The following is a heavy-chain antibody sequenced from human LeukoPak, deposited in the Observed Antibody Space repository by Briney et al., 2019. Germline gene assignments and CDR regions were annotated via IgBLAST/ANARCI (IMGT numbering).Heavy chain of an antibody. V-gene: IGHV3-15*01. Sequence: PGGSLRLSCAASGFPFSSYAMTRVRQAPGKGLEWVGRIKSKGDGETTDYAAPVKGGFIMSRDDSKATLYLQMNILEAEDTAVYYCATDLGLTMIRGVIVHWGQGALVTVSS. CDR1: GFPFSSYA. CDR3: ATDLGLTMIRGVIVH. CDR2: IKSKGDGETT. J-gene: IGHJ4*02. D-gene: IGHD3-10*01.